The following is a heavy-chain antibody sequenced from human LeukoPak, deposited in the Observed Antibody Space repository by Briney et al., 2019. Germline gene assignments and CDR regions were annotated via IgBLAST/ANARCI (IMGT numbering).Heavy chain of an antibody. Sequence: SETLSLTCAVYGGSFSGYYWSWIRQPPGKGLEWIGEINHSGSTNYNPSLKSRVTISVDTSKNQFSLKLSSVTAADTAVYYCARLLSYYCYGMDVWGQGTTVTVSS. CDR3: ARLLSYYCYGMDV. J-gene: IGHJ6*02. V-gene: IGHV4-34*01. D-gene: IGHD2-15*01. CDR2: INHSGST. CDR1: GGSFSGYY.